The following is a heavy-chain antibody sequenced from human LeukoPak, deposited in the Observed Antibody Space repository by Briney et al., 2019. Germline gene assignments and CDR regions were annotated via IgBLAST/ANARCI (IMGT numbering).Heavy chain of an antibody. D-gene: IGHD3-16*01. J-gene: IGHJ4*02. CDR2: IQRDGSSP. V-gene: IGHV3-74*01. CDR3: SRGHYDPDY. Sequence: PGGSLRLSCTASGFAYSGSSMHWVRQAPGKGLEWVSGIQRDGSSPTYADSVKGRFTISRDNAKGSVYLQVNILRAEDTAVYYCSRGHYDPDYWGQGTLVTVSS. CDR1: GFAYSGSS.